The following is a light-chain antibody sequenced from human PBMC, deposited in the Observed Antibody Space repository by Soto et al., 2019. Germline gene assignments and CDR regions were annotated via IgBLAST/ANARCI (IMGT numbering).Light chain of an antibody. CDR1: QSVSNY. CDR2: GAS. Sequence: EIVLTQSPGTLSLSPGERATLSCRASQSVSNYVAWYQQKPGQAPRLLIYGASRRATVIPDRFSGSGSGTDFPLTISRLEPEDFAVYYCQQYGGSPQTFGQGTNVEIK. CDR3: QQYGGSPQT. J-gene: IGKJ1*01. V-gene: IGKV3-20*01.